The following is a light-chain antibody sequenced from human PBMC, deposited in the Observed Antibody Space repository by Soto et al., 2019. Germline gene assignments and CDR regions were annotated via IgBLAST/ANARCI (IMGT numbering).Light chain of an antibody. J-gene: IGLJ1*01. CDR2: EVS. CDR3: ISYTGSSTSYV. Sequence: SALTQPASVSGSPGQSITISCSGTSSDVGSYDYVAWYQQFPGKTPKLVIYEVSNRPSGVSYRFPGSKSGNTASLTISGLQAEDAADYYCISYTGSSTSYVFGTGTKSPS. CDR1: SSDVGSYDY. V-gene: IGLV2-14*01.